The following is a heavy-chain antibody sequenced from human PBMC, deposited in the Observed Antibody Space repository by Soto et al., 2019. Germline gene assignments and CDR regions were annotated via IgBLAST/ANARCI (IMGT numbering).Heavy chain of an antibody. Sequence: PSETLSLTCIVSGGSISSRSYYWAWIRQPPGKGLEWIGTIYYSGTTYYNPSLKSRVTISVDTSKNQFSLKLNSVTAADTTIYYCARHRDYYDSSGHLGGFDYWGQGTLVTVSS. CDR2: IYYSGTT. CDR1: GGSISSRSYY. D-gene: IGHD3-22*01. CDR3: ARHRDYYDSSGHLGGFDY. V-gene: IGHV4-39*01. J-gene: IGHJ4*02.